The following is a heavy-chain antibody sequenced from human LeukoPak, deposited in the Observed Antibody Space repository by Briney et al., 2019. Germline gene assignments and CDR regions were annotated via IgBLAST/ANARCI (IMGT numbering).Heavy chain of an antibody. CDR3: ASGQDYDILTGLFDY. V-gene: IGHV1-69*13. J-gene: IGHJ4*02. CDR1: GGTFSSYA. CDR2: IIPIFGTA. Sequence: AVKVSCKASGGTFSSYAISWVRQAPGQGLEWMGGIIPIFGTANYAQKFQGRVTITADESTSTAYMELSSLRSEDTAVYYCASGQDYDILTGLFDYWGQGTLVTVSS. D-gene: IGHD3-9*01.